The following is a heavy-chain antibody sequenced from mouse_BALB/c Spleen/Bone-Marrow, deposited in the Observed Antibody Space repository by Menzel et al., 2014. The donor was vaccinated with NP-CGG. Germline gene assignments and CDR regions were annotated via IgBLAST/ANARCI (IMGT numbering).Heavy chain of an antibody. CDR3: ARDSYYYGSSYWYFDV. J-gene: IGHJ1*01. CDR2: ISYGGSYT. V-gene: IGHV5-4*02. D-gene: IGHD1-1*01. CDR1: GFTFSDYY. Sequence: EVKLEESGGGLVKPGGSLKLSCAASGFTFSDYYMYWVRQTPEKRLEWVATISYGGSYTYYPDSVKGRFTISRDNAKNNLYLQMTSLKSEDTAMYYCARDSYYYGSSYWYFDVWGAGTTVTVSS.